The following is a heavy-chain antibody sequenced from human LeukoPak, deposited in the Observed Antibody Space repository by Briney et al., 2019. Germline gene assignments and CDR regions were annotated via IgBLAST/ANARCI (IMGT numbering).Heavy chain of an antibody. J-gene: IGHJ3*02. CDR1: GFTFSSYG. V-gene: IGHV3-30*18. Sequence: GRSLRLSCAASGFTFSSYGMHWVRQAPGKGLEWVAVISYDGSNKYYADSVKGRFTISRDNSKNTLYLQMNSLRAEDTAVYYCAKGPGYYYDSSGAFDIWGQGTMATVSS. CDR2: ISYDGSNK. CDR3: AKGPGYYYDSSGAFDI. D-gene: IGHD3-22*01.